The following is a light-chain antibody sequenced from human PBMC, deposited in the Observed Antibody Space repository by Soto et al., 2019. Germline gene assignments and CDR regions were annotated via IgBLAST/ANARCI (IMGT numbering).Light chain of an antibody. CDR3: CSYAGSYTV. V-gene: IGLV2-11*01. CDR2: DVS. J-gene: IGLJ2*01. Sequence: QSALTQPRSVSGSPGQSVTISCTGTSSDVGGYNYVSWYQQHPGTAHKLMFYDVSKRPSGVPDRFSGSKSGNTASLTISGLQAEDEADYYCCSYAGSYTVFGGGTKLTVL. CDR1: SSDVGGYNY.